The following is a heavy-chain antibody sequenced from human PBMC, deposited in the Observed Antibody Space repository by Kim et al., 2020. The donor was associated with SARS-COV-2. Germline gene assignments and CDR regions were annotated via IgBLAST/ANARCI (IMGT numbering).Heavy chain of an antibody. CDR3: ARVSVRGVIYYYYYGMDV. J-gene: IGHJ6*02. CDR2: IIPIFGTA. Sequence: SVKVPCKASGGTFSSYAISWVRQAPGQGLEWMGGIIPIFGTANYAQKFQGRVTITADESTSTAYMELSSLRSEDTAVYYCARVSVRGVIYYYYYGMDVWGQGTTVTVSS. CDR1: GGTFSSYA. V-gene: IGHV1-69*13. D-gene: IGHD3-10*01.